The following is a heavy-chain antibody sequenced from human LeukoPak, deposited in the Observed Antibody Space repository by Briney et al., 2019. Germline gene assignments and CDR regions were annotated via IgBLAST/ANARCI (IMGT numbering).Heavy chain of an antibody. CDR1: VFTYSSYE. CDR2: ISSSGSTI. D-gene: IGHD3-10*02. Sequence: GGSLRLSCAASVFTYSSYEMNWVRQAPGKGLEGVSYISSSGSTIYYADSVKVRFTISRDNAKNSLYLQMNSLRAEDTAVYYCAELGITMIGGVWGKGTTVTISS. V-gene: IGHV3-48*03. J-gene: IGHJ6*04. CDR3: AELGITMIGGV.